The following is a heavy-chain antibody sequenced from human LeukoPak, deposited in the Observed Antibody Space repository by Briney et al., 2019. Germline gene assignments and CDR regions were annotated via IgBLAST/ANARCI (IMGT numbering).Heavy chain of an antibody. J-gene: IGHJ4*02. Sequence: GGSLRLSCAASGFTFSSYAMSWVRHAPGKGLELVTGISGSGGSTYYADSVKGRFTISRDNSKNTLYVQLNSLRGEDTAVYYCARGGYNPPRLEYWGQGTLVTVSS. CDR3: ARGGYNPPRLEY. V-gene: IGHV3-23*01. CDR1: GFTFSSYA. CDR2: ISGSGGST. D-gene: IGHD3-16*01.